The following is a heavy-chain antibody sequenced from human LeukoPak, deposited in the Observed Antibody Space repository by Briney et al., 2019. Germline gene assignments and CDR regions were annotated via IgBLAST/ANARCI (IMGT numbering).Heavy chain of an antibody. Sequence: SETLSLACAVSGYSISSSNYWAWIRQPPGKGLEWIGHIYYSGSIYYNPSLKSRVTMSVDTSKNQFSLKLSSVTAVDTAVYYCARKATTGPTKAAFDIWGQGTMVTVSS. CDR3: ARKATTGPTKAAFDI. V-gene: IGHV4-28*05. J-gene: IGHJ3*02. D-gene: IGHD4-17*01. CDR2: IYYSGSI. CDR1: GYSISSSNY.